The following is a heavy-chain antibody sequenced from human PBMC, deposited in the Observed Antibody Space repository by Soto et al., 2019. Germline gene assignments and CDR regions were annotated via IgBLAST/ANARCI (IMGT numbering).Heavy chain of an antibody. CDR1: GFTFSSHA. CDR2: ISAGSEGA. J-gene: IGHJ4*02. V-gene: IGHV3-23*01. D-gene: IGHD2-15*01. Sequence: EVQLLESGGGLVQPGGALRLSCAASGFTFSSHAMSWVRQAPGKGLEWISSISAGSEGAYYADSVEGRFTISRDNSYNTLYLQINGLRAEGTAVYYCARDLWWYLHWGQGTLVTVSS. CDR3: ARDLWWYLH.